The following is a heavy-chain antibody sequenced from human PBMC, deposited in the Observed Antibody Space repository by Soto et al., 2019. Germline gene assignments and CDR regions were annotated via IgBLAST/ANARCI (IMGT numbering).Heavy chain of an antibody. CDR2: ISGSGGST. V-gene: IGHV3-23*01. CDR1: GFTISSYA. CDR3: AKPRIPRIAVAGYFDY. J-gene: IGHJ4*02. Sequence: GGSLRLSCAASGFTISSYAMSWVRQAPGKGLEWVSAISGSGGSTYYADSVKGRFTISRDNSKNTLYLQMNSLRAEDTAVYYCAKPRIPRIAVAGYFDYWGQGTLVNVSS. D-gene: IGHD6-19*01.